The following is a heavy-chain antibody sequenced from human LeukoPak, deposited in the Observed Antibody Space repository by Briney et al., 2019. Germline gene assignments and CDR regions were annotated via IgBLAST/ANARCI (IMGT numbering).Heavy chain of an antibody. CDR3: ARQTTVDIVAYTDY. D-gene: IGHD5-12*01. J-gene: IGHJ4*02. CDR2: IYPSDSDT. Sequence: GESLKISCKASGYSFTNYWIGWVRQMPGKGLEWMGIIYPSDSDTRYSPSFQGQVTISADKSISTAYLQWSSLKASDTATYYCARQTTVDIVAYTDYWGQGTLVTVSS. CDR1: GYSFTNYW. V-gene: IGHV5-51*01.